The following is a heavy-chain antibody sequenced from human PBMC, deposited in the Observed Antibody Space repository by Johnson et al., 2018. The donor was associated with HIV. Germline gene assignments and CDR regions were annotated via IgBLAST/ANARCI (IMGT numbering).Heavy chain of an antibody. Sequence: QMQLVESGGGVVQPGGSLRVSCAASGFTFTNYGMHWVRQVPGKGLEWVAFVRSDGFNEYYEDSVEGRSTISRDNSKNTLFLQMNSLRGEDTAVYYCAKDKSVMAPDAFDIWGQGTMVTVSS. CDR3: AKDKSVMAPDAFDI. V-gene: IGHV3-30*02. D-gene: IGHD3-16*01. CDR1: GFTFTNYG. J-gene: IGHJ3*02. CDR2: VRSDGFNE.